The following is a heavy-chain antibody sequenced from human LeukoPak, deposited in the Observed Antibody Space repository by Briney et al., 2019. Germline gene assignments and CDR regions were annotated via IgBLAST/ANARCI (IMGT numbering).Heavy chain of an antibody. D-gene: IGHD3-10*01. V-gene: IGHV3-30*02. J-gene: IGHJ4*02. CDR2: IQSDGRNQ. Sequence: PGGSLRLSCAASRFTFSSYGMHWVRQAPGKGLEWLAFIQSDGRNQYYADSVKGQFTISRDNSKNTLFLQMNNLRAEDTAVYYCAKDKSMVRELDYWGQGTLVTVSS. CDR1: RFTFSSYG. CDR3: AKDKSMVRELDY.